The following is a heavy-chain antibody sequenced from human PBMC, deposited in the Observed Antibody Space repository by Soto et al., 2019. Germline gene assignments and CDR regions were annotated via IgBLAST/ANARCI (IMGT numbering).Heavy chain of an antibody. CDR2: IYTTRSP. CDR1: GDSVGKYY. J-gene: IGHJ5*02. Sequence: SQTPSPTCNVPGDSVGKYYWNSIRQPAGKGLEWIGRIYTTRSPNYNPSLERRVTMSVDTSKNPFSLKLNLSSVTAADTAVYYCARSPAYGDYAHLDTWGQGTLVTVSS. V-gene: IGHV4-4*07. CDR3: ARSPAYGDYAHLDT. D-gene: IGHD4-17*01.